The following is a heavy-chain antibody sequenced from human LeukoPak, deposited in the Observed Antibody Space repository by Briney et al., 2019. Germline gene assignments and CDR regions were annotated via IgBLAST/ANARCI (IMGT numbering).Heavy chain of an antibody. CDR2: TNQDGSQK. V-gene: IGHV3-7*01. CDR1: GFSFSNYW. D-gene: IGHD3-10*01. Sequence: GGSLRLSCAASGFSFSNYWMTWARQAPGKGLEWVANTNQDGSQKNYLDSVRGRFTISRDNAKSSLYLQMNSLRADDTAVYFCLGSASYTHWGQGTLVTVSS. J-gene: IGHJ4*02. CDR3: LGSASYTH.